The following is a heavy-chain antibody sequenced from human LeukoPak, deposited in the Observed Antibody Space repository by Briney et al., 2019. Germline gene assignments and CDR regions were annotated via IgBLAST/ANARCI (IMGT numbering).Heavy chain of an antibody. J-gene: IGHJ4*02. Sequence: SETLSLTCTVSGGSISSSSYYWGWIRQPPGKGLEWIGSIYYSGSTYYNPSLKSRVTISVDTSKNQFSLKLSSVTAADTAIYYCARNYGGVYYFDYWGQGTLVTVSS. CDR3: ARNYGGVYYFDY. CDR2: IYYSGST. CDR1: GGSISSSSYY. V-gene: IGHV4-39*07. D-gene: IGHD3-16*01.